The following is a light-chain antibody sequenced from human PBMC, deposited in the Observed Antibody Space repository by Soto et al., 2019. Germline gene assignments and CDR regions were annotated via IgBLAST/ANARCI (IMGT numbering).Light chain of an antibody. CDR3: QQYRNWPLT. CDR2: DAS. V-gene: IGKV3-15*01. Sequence: EIVMTQSPATLSVSPGEGATLSCKASQNVYNNLAWYQQRPGQPPRLLIYDASTRATGISARFSGSGYGTEFTLTISSLQSEDFAVYFCQQYRNWPLTFGGGT. CDR1: QNVYNN. J-gene: IGKJ4*01.